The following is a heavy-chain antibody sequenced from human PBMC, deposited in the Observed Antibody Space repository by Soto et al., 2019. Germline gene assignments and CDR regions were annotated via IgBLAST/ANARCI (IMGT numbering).Heavy chain of an antibody. J-gene: IGHJ5*02. D-gene: IGHD1-1*01. CDR1: GGSFSGYY. V-gene: IGHV4-59*12. CDR2: IYHSGST. Sequence: ETLSLTCAVYGGSFSGYYWSWIRQPPGKGLEWIGYIYHSGSTYYNPSLKSRVTISVDRSKNQFSLKLSPVTAADTAVYYCARGPWNDDMGHFDPWGQGTLVTVSS. CDR3: ARGPWNDDMGHFDP.